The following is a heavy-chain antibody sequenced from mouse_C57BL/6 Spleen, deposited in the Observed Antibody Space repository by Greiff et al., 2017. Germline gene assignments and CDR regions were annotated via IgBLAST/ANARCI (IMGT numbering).Heavy chain of an antibody. J-gene: IGHJ2*01. V-gene: IGHV14-4*01. CDR2: IDPENGDT. D-gene: IGHD2-4*01. CDR3: TTKGIYYDYDGYVDY. Sequence: VQLQQSGAELVRPGASVKLSCTASGFNIKDDYMHWVKQRPEQGLEWIGWIDPENGDTEYASKFQGKATITAATSSNTAYRQLSILTSEDTAVFYCTTKGIYYDYDGYVDYWGQGTTLTVSS. CDR1: GFNIKDDY.